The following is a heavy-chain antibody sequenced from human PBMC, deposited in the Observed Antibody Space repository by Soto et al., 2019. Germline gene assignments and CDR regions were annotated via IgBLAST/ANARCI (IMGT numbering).Heavy chain of an antibody. CDR3: ARGARLGYCSGGSCSAEGNWFDP. Sequence: QVQLQQWGAGLLKPSETLSLTCAVYGGSFSGYYWSWIRQPPGKGLEWIGEINHSGSTNYNPSLKSRGTISVDTSKNQFSLKLSSVTAADTAVYYCARGARLGYCSGGSCSAEGNWFDPWGQGTLVTVSS. D-gene: IGHD2-15*01. J-gene: IGHJ5*02. CDR1: GGSFSGYY. CDR2: INHSGST. V-gene: IGHV4-34*01.